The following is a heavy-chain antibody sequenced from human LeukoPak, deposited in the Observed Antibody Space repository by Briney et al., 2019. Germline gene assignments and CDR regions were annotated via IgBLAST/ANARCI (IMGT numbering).Heavy chain of an antibody. Sequence: SETLSLTCTVSGGSTSGYYWTWIRQAPGKGLEWIGYIQNSGTTNYNPSLRSRVSISADTSNNQFSLKLTSVTAADTAVYYCARSVFTTSSHPYFCDYWGQGTLVTVSS. J-gene: IGHJ4*02. D-gene: IGHD3-22*01. CDR1: GGSTSGYY. CDR2: IQNSGTT. V-gene: IGHV4-59*01. CDR3: ARSVFTTSSHPYFCDY.